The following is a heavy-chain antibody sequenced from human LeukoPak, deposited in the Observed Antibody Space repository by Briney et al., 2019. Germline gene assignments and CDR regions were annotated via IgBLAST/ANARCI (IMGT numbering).Heavy chain of an antibody. CDR1: GFTFSSYD. CDR2: IWYDGSNK. V-gene: IGHV3-33*01. Sequence: GGSLRLSCAASGFTFSSYDMHWVRQAPGKGLEWVAVIWYDGSNKYYADSVKGRFTISRDNSKNTLYLQMNSLRAEDTAVYYCARDRGITMVRHSTLFDYWGQGTLVTVSS. D-gene: IGHD3-10*01. CDR3: ARDRGITMVRHSTLFDY. J-gene: IGHJ4*02.